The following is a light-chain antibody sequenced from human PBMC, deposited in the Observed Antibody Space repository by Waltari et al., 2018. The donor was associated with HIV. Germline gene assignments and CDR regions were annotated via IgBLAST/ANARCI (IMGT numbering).Light chain of an antibody. J-gene: IGLJ2*01. CDR2: RND. V-gene: IGLV1-47*01. CDR1: SSNGEIYY. CDR3: AVWDDSLSGPV. Sequence: QSVLTQPPSASGTPGQRVTISCSGSSSNGEIYYVYLYHFVPGTAPKLLVYRNDQRPSGVTDRVSGSKSGTSASLAIVGLRSEDEGDYFCAVWDDSLSGPVFGGGTKVTVL.